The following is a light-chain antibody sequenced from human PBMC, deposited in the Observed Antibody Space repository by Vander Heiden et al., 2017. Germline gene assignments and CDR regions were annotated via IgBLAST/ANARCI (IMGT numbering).Light chain of an antibody. J-gene: IGKJ4*01. CDR1: QSVLYSCNNNNY. Sequence: DIGRTHSPHSFAVSLGAGSPINCKSSQSVLYSCNNNNYLAWYQQKPGQPPKLLIYWASTRESGVPDRFSGSGSGTDFTLTISSLQAEDVAVYYCQQYYSTAPTFGGGTKVEIK. V-gene: IGKV4-1*01. CDR3: QQYYSTAPT. CDR2: WAS.